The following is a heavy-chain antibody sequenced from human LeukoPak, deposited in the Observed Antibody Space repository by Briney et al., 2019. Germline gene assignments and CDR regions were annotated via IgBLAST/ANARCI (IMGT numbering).Heavy chain of an antibody. CDR1: GYSISSGYY. J-gene: IGHJ4*02. D-gene: IGHD3-10*01. CDR2: IYHSGST. Sequence: SETLSLTCTVSGYSISSGYYWGWIRQPPGKGLEWIGSIYHSGSTYYNPSLKSRVTISVDTSRNQFSLKLSSVTAADTAVYYCARESRRSYCNEYWGQGTLVTVSS. CDR3: ARESRRSYCNEY. V-gene: IGHV4-38-2*02.